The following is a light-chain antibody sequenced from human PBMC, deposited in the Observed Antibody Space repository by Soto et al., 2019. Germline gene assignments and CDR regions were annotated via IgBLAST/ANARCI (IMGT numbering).Light chain of an antibody. Sequence: DIQMTPSPSTLSASVVDRVTITCRASQSISSWLAWYQQKPGKAPKLLIYDASTLQSGVPSRSSGSGSGTDFTLTISSLQPEDVATYYCQKYNSAPWTFGQGTKVDIK. CDR1: QSISSW. V-gene: IGKV1-27*01. CDR2: DAS. J-gene: IGKJ1*01. CDR3: QKYNSAPWT.